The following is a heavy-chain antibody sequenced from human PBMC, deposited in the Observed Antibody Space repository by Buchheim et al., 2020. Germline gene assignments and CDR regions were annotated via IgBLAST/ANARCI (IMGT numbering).Heavy chain of an antibody. J-gene: IGHJ6*01. D-gene: IGHD3-3*01. V-gene: IGHV1-3*01. CDR2: INPGNGNT. Sequence: QVQLVQSGAEVKKPGASVKVSCKASGYTFTSYAMHWVRQAPGQRLEWMGWINPGNGNTKYSQKFQGRVTITRDTSVSPAYMELSSLRSEDTAVYYCASVFTIFGVVTYGMDVWGQGTT. CDR1: GYTFTSYA. CDR3: ASVFTIFGVVTYGMDV.